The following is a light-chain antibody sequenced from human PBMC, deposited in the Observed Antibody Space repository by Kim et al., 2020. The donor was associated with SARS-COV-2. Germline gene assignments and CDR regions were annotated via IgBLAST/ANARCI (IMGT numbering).Light chain of an antibody. CDR2: DAS. CDR1: QSVSSY. J-gene: IGKJ5*01. CDR3: QQRSNWPIT. Sequence: EIVLTQSPATLSLSPGERATLSCRASQSVSSYLALYQQKPGQAPRLLIYDASNRATGIPARFSGSGSGTDFTLTISSLEPEDFAVYYCQQRSNWPITFGRGTRVEIK. V-gene: IGKV3-11*01.